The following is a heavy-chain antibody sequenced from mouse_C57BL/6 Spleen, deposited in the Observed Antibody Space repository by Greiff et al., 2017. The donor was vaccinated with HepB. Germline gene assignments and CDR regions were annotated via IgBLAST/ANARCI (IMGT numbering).Heavy chain of an antibody. CDR3: ARSWDTYAMDY. V-gene: IGHV1-76*01. D-gene: IGHD3-3*01. CDR2: IYPGSGNT. CDR1: GYTFTDYY. J-gene: IGHJ4*01. Sequence: VKLMESGAELVRPGASVKLSCKASGYTFTDYYINWVKQRPGQGLEWIARIYPGSGNTYYNEKFKGKATLTAEKSSSTAYMQLSSLTSEDSAVYFCARSWDTYAMDYWGQGTSVTVSS.